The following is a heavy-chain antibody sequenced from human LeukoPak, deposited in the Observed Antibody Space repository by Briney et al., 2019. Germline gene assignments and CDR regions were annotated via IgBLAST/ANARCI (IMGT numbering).Heavy chain of an antibody. CDR2: ISGSGVST. Sequence: GGSLRLSCAASGFTYSNYAMSWVRQAPGKGLEWVSFISGSGVSTYYADSVKGQFIISRDNSRNTLYLQMDSLRSEDTAVYYCAKGSTFYYDSSVYYFYIDVWGKGTTVTVS. CDR1: GFTYSNYA. V-gene: IGHV3-23*01. J-gene: IGHJ6*03. D-gene: IGHD3-22*01. CDR3: AKGSTFYYDSSVYYFYIDV.